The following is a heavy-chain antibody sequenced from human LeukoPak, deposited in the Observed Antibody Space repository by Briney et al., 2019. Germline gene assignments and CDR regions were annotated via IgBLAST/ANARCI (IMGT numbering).Heavy chain of an antibody. CDR2: ISSSSTYI. CDR1: RFTFSSYG. V-gene: IGHV3-21*04. CDR3: ARAKPKNMVRGLIMRRESRYYFDY. J-gene: IGHJ4*02. D-gene: IGHD3-10*01. Sequence: GGSLRLSCAASRFTFSSYGMSWVRQAPGKGLEWVSSISSSSTYIYYADLLKSRFTISRDNAKNSLYLQMDSLRAEDTAVYYCARAKPKNMVRGLIMRRESRYYFDYWGQGTLVTVSS.